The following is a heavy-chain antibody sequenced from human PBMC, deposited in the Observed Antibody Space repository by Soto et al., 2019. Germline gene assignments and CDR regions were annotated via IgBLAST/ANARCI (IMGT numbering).Heavy chain of an antibody. CDR1: GGTFSSYA. CDR2: IIPMSGTA. Sequence: SVKVSCKTSGGTFSSYAINWVRQASGQGLEWIGGIIPMSGTARSAQKFQGRVTVIADKSTRTVYMELSSLRSEDTAVYYCARDGGIAGFYYFDYWGQGTQVTVAS. J-gene: IGHJ4*02. D-gene: IGHD6-13*01. V-gene: IGHV1-69*06. CDR3: ARDGGIAGFYYFDY.